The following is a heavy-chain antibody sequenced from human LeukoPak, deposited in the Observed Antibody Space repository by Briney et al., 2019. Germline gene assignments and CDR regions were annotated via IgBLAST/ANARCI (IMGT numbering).Heavy chain of an antibody. Sequence: PGGSLRLSCAASGFTFSSYGMHWVRQAPGKGLEWVAFIRYDGSNKYYADSVKGRFTISRDNSKNTLYLQMNSLRAEDTAVYYCAKGEREYQLLCLDYWGQGTLVTVSS. V-gene: IGHV3-30*02. CDR1: GFTFSSYG. CDR2: IRYDGSNK. D-gene: IGHD2-2*01. J-gene: IGHJ4*02. CDR3: AKGEREYQLLCLDY.